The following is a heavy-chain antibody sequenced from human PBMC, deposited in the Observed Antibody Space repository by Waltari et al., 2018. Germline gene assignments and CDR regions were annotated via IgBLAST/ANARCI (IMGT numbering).Heavy chain of an antibody. Sequence: QLQLQESGSGLVKPSQTLSLTCAVSGGSIGSGGFSWSWIRQPPGKGLEWIGYIYHNGSTYYNPSLKTRVTISLDRSRNQFSLQLSSVTAADTAVYYCARGGSGYGDYYDAFDIWGQGTMVAVSS. CDR2: IYHNGST. CDR1: GGSIGSGGFS. CDR3: ARGGSGYGDYYDAFDI. V-gene: IGHV4-30-2*01. J-gene: IGHJ3*02. D-gene: IGHD4-17*01.